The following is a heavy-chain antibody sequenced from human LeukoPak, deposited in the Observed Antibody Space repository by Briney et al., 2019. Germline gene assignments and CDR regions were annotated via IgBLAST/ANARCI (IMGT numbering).Heavy chain of an antibody. CDR3: SRDGSAYCGGDCYSQLFDY. D-gene: IGHD2-21*02. CDR2: ITSKAHGETT. Sequence: GGSLRLSCTGPGFTFADFTMSWVRQAPGRGLEWVGFITSKAHGETTEYAASVKARFTISRDDSKSIAYLQMNSLKTEDTAVYYCSRDGSAYCGGDCYSQLFDYWGQGTLVTVSS. V-gene: IGHV3-49*04. CDR1: GFTFADFT. J-gene: IGHJ4*02.